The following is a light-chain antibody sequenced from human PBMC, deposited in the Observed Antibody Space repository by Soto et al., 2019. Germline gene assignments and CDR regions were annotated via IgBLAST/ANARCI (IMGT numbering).Light chain of an antibody. Sequence: QSAATQAASVSGSPGQSIPISSTGTSSDVVLFNLVSWYQQCPGKAPKVIIYEASKRPSGVSNRFSGTKSGNTASLTISGLQAEDEADYYCCSYAGERTVVFGTGTKLTVL. CDR1: SSDVVLFNL. J-gene: IGLJ1*01. V-gene: IGLV2-23*02. CDR3: CSYAGERTVV. CDR2: EAS.